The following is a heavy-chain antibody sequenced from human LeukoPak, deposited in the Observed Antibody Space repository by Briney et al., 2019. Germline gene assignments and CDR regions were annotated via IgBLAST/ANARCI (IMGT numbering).Heavy chain of an antibody. V-gene: IGHV4-39*01. CDR2: IYYSGST. CDR3: ARPYSSGAKGAFDL. Sequence: SETLSLTCAVSGGPISSSGYYWGWICQPPGKGLEWIGSIYYSGSTYYNPSLKSRVTISVDTSKNQFSLKLSSVTAADTAVYYCARPYSSGAKGAFDLWGRGTLVTVSS. J-gene: IGHJ2*01. D-gene: IGHD6-19*01. CDR1: GGPISSSGYY.